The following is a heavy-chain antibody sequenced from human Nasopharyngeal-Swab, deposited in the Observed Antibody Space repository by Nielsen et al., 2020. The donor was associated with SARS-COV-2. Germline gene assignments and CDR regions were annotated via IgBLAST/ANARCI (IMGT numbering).Heavy chain of an antibody. D-gene: IGHD3-3*01. CDR2: IYHSGST. V-gene: IGHV4-38-2*01. J-gene: IGHJ4*02. CDR1: GYSISSGYY. CDR3: ARRYGDFWSGHYFDY. Sequence: GSLRLSCAVSGYSISSGYYWGWIRQPPGKGLEWIGSIYHSGSTYYNPSLKSRVTISVDTSKNHFSLKLSSVTAADTAVYYCARRYGDFWSGHYFDYWGQGTLVTVSS.